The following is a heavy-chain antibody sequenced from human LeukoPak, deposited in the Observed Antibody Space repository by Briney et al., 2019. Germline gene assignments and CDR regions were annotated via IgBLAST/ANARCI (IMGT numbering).Heavy chain of an antibody. CDR1: GFTFSSYA. Sequence: GRSLRLSCAASGFTFSSYAMHWIRQAPGKGLEWVAVISYDGSNKYYADSVKGRFTISRDNSKNTLYLQMNSLRAEDTAVYYCAGGSGWYMSNFDYWGQGTLVTVSS. D-gene: IGHD6-19*01. CDR3: AGGSGWYMSNFDY. CDR2: ISYDGSNK. J-gene: IGHJ4*02. V-gene: IGHV3-30*04.